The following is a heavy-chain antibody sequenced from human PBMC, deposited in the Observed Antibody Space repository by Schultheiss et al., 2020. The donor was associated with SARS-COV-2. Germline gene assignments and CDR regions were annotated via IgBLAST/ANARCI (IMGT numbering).Heavy chain of an antibody. J-gene: IGHJ6*02. CDR1: GITVSRNY. Sequence: GGSLRLSCAASGITVSRNYMSWVRQAPGKGLEWVSYISSSGSTIYYADSVKGRFTISRDNAKNTLYLQMNSLRAEDTAVYYCARDSGSSWYGGFDYYYGMDVWGQGTTVTVSS. D-gene: IGHD6-13*01. CDR2: ISSSGSTI. V-gene: IGHV3-11*04. CDR3: ARDSGSSWYGGFDYYYGMDV.